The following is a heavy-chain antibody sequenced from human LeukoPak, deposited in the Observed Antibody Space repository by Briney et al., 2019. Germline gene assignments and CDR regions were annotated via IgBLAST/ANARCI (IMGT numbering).Heavy chain of an antibody. CDR3: ARGPASVPTAAALDY. J-gene: IGHJ4*02. V-gene: IGHV1-69*06. Sequence: SVKVSCKASGGTFSSYAISWVRQAPGQGLEWMGGIIPIFGTANYAQKFQGRVTITADKSTSTAYMELRSLRSDDTAVYYCARGPASVPTAAALDYWGQGTLVTVSS. CDR1: GGTFSSYA. CDR2: IIPIFGTA. D-gene: IGHD6-13*01.